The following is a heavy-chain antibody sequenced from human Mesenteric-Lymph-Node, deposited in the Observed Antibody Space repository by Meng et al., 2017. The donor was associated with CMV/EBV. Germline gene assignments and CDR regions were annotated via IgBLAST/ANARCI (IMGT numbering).Heavy chain of an antibody. CDR1: GDTFSSTYS. CDR2: IIPILGTA. V-gene: IGHV1-69*16. D-gene: IGHD3-22*01. CDR3: ARSGDSMIVEPFDI. J-gene: IGHJ3*02. Sequence: SVKVSCKASGDTFSSTYSITWVRQAPGQGFEWMGGIIPILGTANYAQKFQGRVTITTDESTSTAYMELSSLRSEDTAVYYCARSGDSMIVEPFDIWGQGTMVTVSS.